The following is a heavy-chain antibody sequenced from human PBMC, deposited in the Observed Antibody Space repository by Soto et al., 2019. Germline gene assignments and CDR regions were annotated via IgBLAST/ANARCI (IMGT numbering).Heavy chain of an antibody. CDR2: IYYSGST. Sequence: SETLSLTCTVSGGSISSSSYYWGWIRQPPGKGLEWIGSIYYSGSTYYNPSLKSRVTISVDPSKNQFSLKLSSVTAADPAVYYCATQRGGAWDPYYYYMDVWGKGTTVTVSS. CDR1: GGSISSSSYY. J-gene: IGHJ6*03. CDR3: ATQRGGAWDPYYYYMDV. D-gene: IGHD1-26*01. V-gene: IGHV4-39*01.